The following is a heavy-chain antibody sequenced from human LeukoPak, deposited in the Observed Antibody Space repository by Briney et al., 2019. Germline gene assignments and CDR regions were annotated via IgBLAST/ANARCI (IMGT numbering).Heavy chain of an antibody. V-gene: IGHV4-39*07. Sequence: SETLSLTCTVSGGSFSSSSYYWGWLRPPPGTGLEWIGSIYYSGSPYYNPSHKSRVTLSVDTSKNQFSLQLNSVTAADTAVYFCARDGPYDSSAFQFWGQGTMVTVSS. CDR2: IYYSGSP. D-gene: IGHD3-22*01. CDR1: GGSFSSSSYY. CDR3: ARDGPYDSSAFQF. J-gene: IGHJ3*01.